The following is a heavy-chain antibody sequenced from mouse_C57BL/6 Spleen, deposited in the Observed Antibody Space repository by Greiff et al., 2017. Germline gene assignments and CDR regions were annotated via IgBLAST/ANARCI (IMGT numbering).Heavy chain of an antibody. D-gene: IGHD2-2*01. V-gene: IGHV1-42*01. Sequence: VQLKESGPELVKPGASVKISCKASGYSFTGYYMNWVKQSPEKSLEWIGEINPSTGGTTYNQKFKAKATLTVDKSSSTAYMQLKSLTSEDSAVYYCARSGGYDEDYAMDYWGQGTSVTVSS. CDR2: INPSTGGT. CDR1: GYSFTGYY. CDR3: ARSGGYDEDYAMDY. J-gene: IGHJ4*01.